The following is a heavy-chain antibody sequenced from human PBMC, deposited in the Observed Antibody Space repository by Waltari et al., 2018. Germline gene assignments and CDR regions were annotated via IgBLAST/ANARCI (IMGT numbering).Heavy chain of an antibody. D-gene: IGHD3-3*01. V-gene: IGHV4-38-2*01. CDR1: GYSIRSGYY. CDR3: ARVTEVTYYDFWSGYYTQRVFDY. Sequence: QVQLQESGPGLVKPSETLSLTCAVSGYSIRSGYYWGWIRQPQGQGLEWVGSIYHSGSTSYNPSLKSRVTISVDTSKNQFSLKLSSVTAADTAVYYCARVTEVTYYDFWSGYYTQRVFDYWGQGTLVTVSS. J-gene: IGHJ4*02. CDR2: IYHSGST.